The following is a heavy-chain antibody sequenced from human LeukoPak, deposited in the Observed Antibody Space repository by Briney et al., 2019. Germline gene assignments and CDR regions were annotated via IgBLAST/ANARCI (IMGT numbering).Heavy chain of an antibody. Sequence: SETLSLTCTVSGGSISSYYWSWIRQPPGKGLEWIGYIYYSGSTNYNPSLKSRVTISVDTSKNQFSLRLSSVTAADTAVYYCARGTYDYVWGSYRYTGPPDYWGQGTLVTVSS. CDR3: ARGTYDYVWGSYRYTGPPDY. CDR2: IYYSGST. CDR1: GGSISSYY. V-gene: IGHV4-59*12. J-gene: IGHJ4*02. D-gene: IGHD3-16*02.